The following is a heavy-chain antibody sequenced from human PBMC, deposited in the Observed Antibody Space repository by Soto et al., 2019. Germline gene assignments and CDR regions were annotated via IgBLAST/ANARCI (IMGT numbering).Heavy chain of an antibody. V-gene: IGHV4-4*07. CDR2: IYTSGST. D-gene: IGHD1-26*01. J-gene: IGHJ6*02. CDR1: GGSIRRYY. Sequence: PSETLSLTCNVSGGSIRRYYWSWVRQPAGKPLEWIGRIYTSGSTNYNPSLKSRVSMSVDTSKNQFSLEVTSVTAADTAVYYCAREGASGFGMDVWGLGTTVTVSS. CDR3: AREGASGFGMDV.